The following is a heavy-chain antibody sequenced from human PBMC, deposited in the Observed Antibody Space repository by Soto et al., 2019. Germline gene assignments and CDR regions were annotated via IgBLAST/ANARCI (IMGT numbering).Heavy chain of an antibody. CDR1: GGSISSYY. D-gene: IGHD2-15*01. CDR2: IYYSGST. Sequence: SETLSLTCTVSGGSISSYYWSWIRQPPGKGLEWIGYIYYSGSTNYNPPLKSRVTISVDTSKNQFSLKLSSVTAADTAVYYCARGVDCSGGSCYSDYWGQGTLVTVSS. V-gene: IGHV4-59*01. CDR3: ARGVDCSGGSCYSDY. J-gene: IGHJ4*02.